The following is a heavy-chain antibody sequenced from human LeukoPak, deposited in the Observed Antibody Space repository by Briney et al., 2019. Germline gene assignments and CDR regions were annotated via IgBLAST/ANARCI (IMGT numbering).Heavy chain of an antibody. Sequence: PGGSLRLSCAASGFTFSNYAMTWVRQAQGKGLEWVSSLSDSGGSTYYADSVKGRFTISRDNSKNTLFLQMNSLRAEDTAVYYCAKQPDSSGFPSFFDYWGQGTLVTVSS. CDR1: GFTFSNYA. CDR3: AKQPDSSGFPSFFDY. CDR2: LSDSGGST. V-gene: IGHV3-23*01. J-gene: IGHJ4*02. D-gene: IGHD3-22*01.